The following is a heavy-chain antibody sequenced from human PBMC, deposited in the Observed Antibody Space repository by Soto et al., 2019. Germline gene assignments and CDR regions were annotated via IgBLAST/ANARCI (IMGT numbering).Heavy chain of an antibody. D-gene: IGHD4-4*01. V-gene: IGHV4-59*01. CDR2: IYYSGST. Sequence: SETLSLTCTVSGGSISSYYWSWIRQPPGKGLEWIGYIYYSGSTNYNPSLKSRVTISVDTSKNQFSLKLSSVTAAGTAVYYCARGGDYSNWDYYFDYWGQGTLVTVSS. CDR3: ARGGDYSNWDYYFDY. CDR1: GGSISSYY. J-gene: IGHJ4*02.